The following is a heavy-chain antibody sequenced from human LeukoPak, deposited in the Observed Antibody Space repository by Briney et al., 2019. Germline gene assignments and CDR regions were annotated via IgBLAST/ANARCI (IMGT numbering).Heavy chain of an antibody. V-gene: IGHV4-30-2*01. CDR1: GGSISSGGYS. CDR3: ARVRGNIVVVPAAGDYYYYGMDV. D-gene: IGHD2-2*01. CDR2: IYHSGST. J-gene: IGHJ6*02. Sequence: KASQTLSLTCAVSGGSISSGGYSWSWIRQPPGKGLEWIGYIYHSGSTYYNPSLKSRVTISVDRSKNQFSLKLSSVTAADTAVYYCARVRGNIVVVPAAGDYYYYGMDVWGQGTTVTVSS.